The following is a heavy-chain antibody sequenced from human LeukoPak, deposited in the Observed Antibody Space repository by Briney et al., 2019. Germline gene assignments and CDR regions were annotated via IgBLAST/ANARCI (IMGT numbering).Heavy chain of an antibody. J-gene: IGHJ4*02. CDR1: GFTFSSYE. D-gene: IGHD4/OR15-4a*01. V-gene: IGHV3-7*01. CDR2: IKQDGSEK. CDR3: ARDRQLANPSDFIDY. Sequence: PGGSLRLSCAASGFTFSSYEMNWVRQAPGKGLEWVANIKQDGSEKYYVDSVKGRFTISRDNAKNSLYLQMNSLRAEDTAVYYCARDRQLANPSDFIDYWGQGTLVTVSS.